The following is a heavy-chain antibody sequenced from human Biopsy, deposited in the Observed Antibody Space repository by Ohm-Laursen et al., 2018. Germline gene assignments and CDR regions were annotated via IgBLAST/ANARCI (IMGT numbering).Heavy chain of an antibody. J-gene: IGHJ4*02. CDR1: GYSFTSYY. CDR2: INPSGSTT. CDR3: ARNTGWYGDLYYFDY. Sequence: ASVKVSCKASGYSFTSYYMHWVRQAPGQGLEWMGMINPSGSTTSYPQIFQDRVTMTRDTSKSTVYMELSSLRSADTAVYFCARNTGWYGDLYYFDYWGQGTLVTVSS. D-gene: IGHD6-19*01. V-gene: IGHV1-46*01.